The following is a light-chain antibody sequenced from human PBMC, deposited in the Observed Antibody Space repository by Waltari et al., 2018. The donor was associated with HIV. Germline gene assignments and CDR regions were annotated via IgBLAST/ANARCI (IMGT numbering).Light chain of an antibody. CDR2: GDT. V-gene: IGLV1-40*01. Sequence: QSVLTPPPSVSGAPWQRVTISCTWNSSTIGAGFDVTWYQQLPETAPKLLLYGDTNRPSGVPDRFAGSKSGTSASLAITGLQAEDEADYYCQSYDSGLSVVFGGGTKLTVL. J-gene: IGLJ3*02. CDR1: SSTIGAGFD. CDR3: QSYDSGLSVV.